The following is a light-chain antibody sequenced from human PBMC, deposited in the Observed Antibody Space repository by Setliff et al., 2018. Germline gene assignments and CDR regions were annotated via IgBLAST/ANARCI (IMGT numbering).Light chain of an antibody. J-gene: IGLJ1*01. CDR1: SSDVGGYNY. V-gene: IGLV2-8*01. CDR3: SSYAGNYHYV. Sequence: QSALAQPPSASGSPGQSVTISCTGTSSDVGGYNYVSWYQQHPGKAPQLIIFEVSRRPSGVPDRFSGSKSGNTASLTVSGLQADDEADYYCSSYAGNYHYVFGTGTKVTVL. CDR2: EVS.